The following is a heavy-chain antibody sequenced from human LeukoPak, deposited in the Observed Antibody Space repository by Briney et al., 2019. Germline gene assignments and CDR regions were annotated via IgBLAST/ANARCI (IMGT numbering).Heavy chain of an antibody. Sequence: GGSLRLSCAASVFTFSSYGMHWVRRAPGKGLEWVAVIWYDGSNKYYADSVKGRFTISRDNSKNTLYLQMNSLRAEDTAVYYCARAMFRGVPTRGKDYWGQGTLVTVSS. CDR1: VFTFSSYG. CDR2: IWYDGSNK. D-gene: IGHD3-10*01. V-gene: IGHV3-33*01. CDR3: ARAMFRGVPTRGKDY. J-gene: IGHJ4*02.